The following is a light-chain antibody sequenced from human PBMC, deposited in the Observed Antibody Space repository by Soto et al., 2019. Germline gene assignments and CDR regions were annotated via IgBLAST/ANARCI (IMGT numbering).Light chain of an antibody. CDR3: QSYDSSHHVV. J-gene: IGLJ2*01. CDR2: EDN. Sequence: NFMLTQPHSVSESPGKTVTISCTGSSGSIASNYVQWYQQRPGSAPTTVIYEDNQRPSGVPDRFSGSIDSSSNSASLTISGLKTEAEADYYCQSYDSSHHVVFGGGTKLTVL. CDR1: SGSIASNY. V-gene: IGLV6-57*02.